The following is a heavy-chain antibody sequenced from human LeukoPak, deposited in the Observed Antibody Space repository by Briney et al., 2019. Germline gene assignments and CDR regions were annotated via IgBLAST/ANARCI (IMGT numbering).Heavy chain of an antibody. CDR3: ARGRVVLWFREGYDRNWYFDL. CDR2: MNPNSGNT. J-gene: IGHJ2*01. Sequence: ASVKVSCKASGYTFTSYDINWVRQAPGQGLEWMGWMNPNSGNTGYAQKFQGRVTMTRNTSISTAYMELSSLRSEDTAVYYCARGRVVLWFREGYDRNWYFDLWGRGTLVTVSS. V-gene: IGHV1-8*01. CDR1: GYTFTSYD. D-gene: IGHD3-10*01.